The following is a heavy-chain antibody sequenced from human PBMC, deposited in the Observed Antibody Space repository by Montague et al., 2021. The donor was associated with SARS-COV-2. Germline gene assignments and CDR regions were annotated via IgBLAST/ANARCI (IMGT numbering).Heavy chain of an antibody. CDR1: GGSISSYY. Sequence: SETLSLTCTVSGGSISSYYWCWIRQPPGKGLEWIGNIYYSGSTNYNPSPKSRVTMSVDTSKNQFSLKLSSVTAADTAAYFCARVVTAAGTPVFDYWGQGTLVTVSA. V-gene: IGHV4-59*01. J-gene: IGHJ4*02. D-gene: IGHD6-13*01. CDR2: IYYSGST. CDR3: ARVVTAAGTPVFDY.